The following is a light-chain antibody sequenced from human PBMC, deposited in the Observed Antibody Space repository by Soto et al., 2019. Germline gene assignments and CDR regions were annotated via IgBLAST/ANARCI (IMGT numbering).Light chain of an antibody. CDR3: AAWDDSLNGRV. CDR1: SSNIGSNT. V-gene: IGLV1-44*01. CDR2: SNN. Sequence: QSVLTQPPSASGTPGQRVTISCSGSSSNIGSNTVNWYQQLPGTAPKLLIYSNNQRPSGVPDRFSGSKSGTSASQAISGLQSEDEADYYCAAWDDSLNGRVFGTGTKVTVL. J-gene: IGLJ1*01.